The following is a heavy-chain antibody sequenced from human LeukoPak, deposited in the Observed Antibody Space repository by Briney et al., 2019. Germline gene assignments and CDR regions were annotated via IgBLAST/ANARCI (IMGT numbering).Heavy chain of an antibody. V-gene: IGHV3-30-3*01. D-gene: IGHD4-11*01. Sequence: GGSLRLSCAASGFTFNSSVMNWVRQAPGKGLECVAIIGEDGNDRFYAGSVKGRFTISKDNSENTLFLQMNSLRGDDTAVYYCARDRLQDAMDVWGQGTTVTVSS. CDR1: GFTFNSSV. CDR3: ARDRLQDAMDV. CDR2: IGEDGNDR. J-gene: IGHJ6*02.